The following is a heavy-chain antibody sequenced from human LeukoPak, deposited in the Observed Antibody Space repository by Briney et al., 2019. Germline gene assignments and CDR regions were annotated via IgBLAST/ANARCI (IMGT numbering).Heavy chain of an antibody. V-gene: IGHV3-66*01. CDR2: IYSGGST. J-gene: IGHJ4*02. Sequence: PGGSLRLSCAASGFTFSDNYMSWVRQAPGKGLEWVSVIYSGGSTYYADSVKGRFTISRDNSKNTLYLQMNSLRAEDTAVYYCASARGSYYIDYWGQGTLVTVSS. D-gene: IGHD1-26*01. CDR3: ASARGSYYIDY. CDR1: GFTFSDNY.